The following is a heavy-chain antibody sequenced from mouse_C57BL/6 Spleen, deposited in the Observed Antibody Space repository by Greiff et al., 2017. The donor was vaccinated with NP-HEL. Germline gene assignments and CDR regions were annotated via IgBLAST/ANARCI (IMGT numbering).Heavy chain of an antibody. D-gene: IGHD4-1*01. Sequence: VQLQQSGAELVRPGASVTLSCKASGYTFTDYEMHWVKQTPVHGLEWIGAIDPETGGTAYNQKFKGKAILTADKSSSTAYMELRSLTSEDSAVYYCTRIKLGPWFAYWGQGTLVTVSA. CDR1: GYTFTDYE. J-gene: IGHJ3*01. CDR3: TRIKLGPWFAY. CDR2: IDPETGGT. V-gene: IGHV1-15*01.